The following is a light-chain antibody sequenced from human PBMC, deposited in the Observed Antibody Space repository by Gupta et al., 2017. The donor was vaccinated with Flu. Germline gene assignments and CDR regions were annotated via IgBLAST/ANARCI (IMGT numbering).Light chain of an antibody. V-gene: IGLV1-47*01. CDR3: EVWDDSRGGLWV. CDR1: SSNIPRHF. J-gene: IGLJ3*02. CDR2: RNN. Sequence: QSVLSQPPSTSGTTGQTITITCSGGSSNIPRHFVYWYQQVPGTAPKLLIARNNERPSGVPDRFSGSRSGTSAAITVSDLRSEEEALYFCEVWDDSRGGLWVFGGGTELTVL.